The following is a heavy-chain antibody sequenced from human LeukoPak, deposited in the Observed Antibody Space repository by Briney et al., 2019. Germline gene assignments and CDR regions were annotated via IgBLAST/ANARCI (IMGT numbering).Heavy chain of an antibody. Sequence: GGSLRLSCAASGFTFSSYSMNWVRQAPGKGLGWVSSISCSSSYIYYADSVKGRFTISRDNAKNSLYLQMNSLRAEDTAVYYCARGRVEMATNFYYLGQGTLVTVSS. D-gene: IGHD5-24*01. V-gene: IGHV3-21*01. J-gene: IGHJ4*02. CDR3: ARGRVEMATNFYY. CDR1: GFTFSSYS. CDR2: ISCSSSYI.